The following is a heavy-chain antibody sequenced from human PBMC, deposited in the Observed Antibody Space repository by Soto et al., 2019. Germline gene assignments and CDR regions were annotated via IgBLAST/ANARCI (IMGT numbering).Heavy chain of an antibody. D-gene: IGHD6-13*01. Sequence: QVQLVQSGAEVKKPGASVKVSCKASGYTFTSYYMHWVRQAPGQGLEWMGIINPSGGSTSYAQKLQGRGAMTRDTATSTVYMELSSLGSEDTAVYYCARAAQQANFDYWGQGTLVTVSS. CDR3: ARAAQQANFDY. CDR1: GYTFTSYY. CDR2: INPSGGST. V-gene: IGHV1-46*03. J-gene: IGHJ4*02.